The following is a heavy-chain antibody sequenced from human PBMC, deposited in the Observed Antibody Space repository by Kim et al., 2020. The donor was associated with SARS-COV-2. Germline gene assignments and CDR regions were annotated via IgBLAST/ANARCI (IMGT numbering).Heavy chain of an antibody. V-gene: IGHV1-3*01. J-gene: IGHJ4*02. Sequence: YSQKFQGRVTITRDTSASTAYMELSSLRSEDTAVYYCAREGIEVVTPWDYWGQGTLVTVSS. CDR3: AREGIEVVTPWDY. D-gene: IGHD2-21*02.